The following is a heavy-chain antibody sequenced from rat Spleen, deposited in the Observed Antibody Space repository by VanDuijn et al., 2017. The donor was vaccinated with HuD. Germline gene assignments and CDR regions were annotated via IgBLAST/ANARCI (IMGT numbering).Heavy chain of an antibody. CDR3: VRERRYNYYFDY. CDR1: GFSLTSYT. D-gene: IGHD1-5*01. Sequence: QVQLKESGPGLVQPSQTLSLTCTVSGFSLTSYTVSWVRQPPGKGLEWIAAISSGGSTYYNSALKTRLNISRDTSKSQVFLKMNSLQTEDTATYFCVRERRYNYYFDYWGQGVMVTVSS. CDR2: ISSGGST. J-gene: IGHJ2*01. V-gene: IGHV2-6*01.